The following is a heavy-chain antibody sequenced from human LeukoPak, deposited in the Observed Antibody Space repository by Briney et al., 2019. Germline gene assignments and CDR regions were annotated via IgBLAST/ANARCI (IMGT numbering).Heavy chain of an antibody. J-gene: IGHJ5*02. CDR3: AREQWPDSSWVDP. Sequence: PSETLSLTCAVSGGSFSGYYWSWIRQPPRKGLEWIGEINHSGSTNYNPSLKSRVTISVDTSKNQFSLKLSSVTAADTAVYYCAREQWPDSSWVDPWGQGTLVTVSS. CDR1: GGSFSGYY. D-gene: IGHD6-19*01. V-gene: IGHV4-34*01. CDR2: INHSGST.